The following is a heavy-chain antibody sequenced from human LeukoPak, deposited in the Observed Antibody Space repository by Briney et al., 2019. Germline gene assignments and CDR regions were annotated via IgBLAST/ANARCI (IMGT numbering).Heavy chain of an antibody. CDR1: GGSISSYY. CDR2: IYYSGST. V-gene: IGHV4-59*01. Sequence: SETLSLTCTVSGGSISSYYWSCIRQPPGKGLEWIGYIYYSGSTNYNPSLKSRVTISVDASKNQFSLKLSSVTAADTAVYYCARHYYGSGSYLYFDYWGQGTLVTVSS. J-gene: IGHJ4*02. D-gene: IGHD3-10*01. CDR3: ARHYYGSGSYLYFDY.